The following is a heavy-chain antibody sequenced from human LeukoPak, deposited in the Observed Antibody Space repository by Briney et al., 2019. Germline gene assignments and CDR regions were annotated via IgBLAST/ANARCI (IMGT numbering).Heavy chain of an antibody. V-gene: IGHV3-64D*06. J-gene: IGHJ4*02. D-gene: IGHD6-19*01. CDR1: GFSFSIYA. CDR3: VKGGWFEGYFDY. Sequence: GGSLRLSCSASGFSFSIYAMHSVRQAPGERLEYVSAISSNGGSTYYAHSVKGRFTISRDNSKNTLYLKMSSLRAEDTAVYYCVKGGWFEGYFDYWGQGTLVTVSS. CDR2: ISSNGGST.